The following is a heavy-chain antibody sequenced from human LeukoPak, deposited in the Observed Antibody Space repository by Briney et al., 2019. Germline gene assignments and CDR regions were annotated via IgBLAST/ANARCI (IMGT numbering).Heavy chain of an antibody. CDR2: IYTSGST. V-gene: IGHV4-4*07. J-gene: IGHJ5*02. Sequence: SETLSLTCTVSGGSISSYYWIWIRQPAGKGLEGIGRIYTSGSTNYNPSLKSRVTMSVETSKNQFSLKLSSVTAADTAVYYCARDLHNWFDPLGQGTLVTVSS. CDR3: ARDLHNWFDP. CDR1: GGSISSYY.